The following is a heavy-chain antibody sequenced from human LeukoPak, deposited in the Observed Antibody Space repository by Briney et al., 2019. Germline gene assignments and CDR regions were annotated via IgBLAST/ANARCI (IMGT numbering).Heavy chain of an antibody. D-gene: IGHD3-22*01. CDR3: ARGRPITMVVVIESYGMDV. CDR2: INPKSGGT. CDR1: AYTFTDYY. Sequence: ASVKVSCTASAYTFTDYYMHWVRQAPGQGPEWMGWINPKSGGTEYAQKFQGWVTMTRDTSISTAYMELTRLTSDDTAVYYCARGRPITMVVVIESYGMDVWGQGTTVTVSS. V-gene: IGHV1-2*04. J-gene: IGHJ6*02.